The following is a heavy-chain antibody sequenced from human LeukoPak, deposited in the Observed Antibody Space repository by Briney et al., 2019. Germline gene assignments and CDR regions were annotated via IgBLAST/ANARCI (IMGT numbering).Heavy chain of an antibody. CDR1: GYTFTNYY. D-gene: IGHD3-10*01. Sequence: ASVKVSCKASGYTFTNYYIHWVRQAPGQGLEWMGIINPSGGTTSYAQKFQGRVTMTRDTSISTAYMELSRLRSDDTAVFYCARLVRGIIITKRYNWFDPWGQGTLVTVSS. V-gene: IGHV1-46*01. J-gene: IGHJ5*02. CDR3: ARLVRGIIITKRYNWFDP. CDR2: INPSGGTT.